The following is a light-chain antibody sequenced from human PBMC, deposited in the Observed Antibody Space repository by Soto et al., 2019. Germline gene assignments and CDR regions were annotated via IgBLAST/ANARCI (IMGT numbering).Light chain of an antibody. J-gene: IGKJ4*01. CDR2: KAS. CDR1: ESFSSW. V-gene: IGKV1-5*03. Sequence: DIQMTQSPSTLSASVGDRVTITCRASESFSSWLAWYQQKPGKAPRLLIYKASTLESGVPSRFSGSGSGTEFTLTISSLQPDDFATYYCQQYNSYPLTFGGGTKVEIK. CDR3: QQYNSYPLT.